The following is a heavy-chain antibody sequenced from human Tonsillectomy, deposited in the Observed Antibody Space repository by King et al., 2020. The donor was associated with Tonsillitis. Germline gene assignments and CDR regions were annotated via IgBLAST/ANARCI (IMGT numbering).Heavy chain of an antibody. D-gene: IGHD2-2*01. CDR1: GYTFSDYS. V-gene: IGHV1-3*01. Sequence: QVQLVQSGAEVKKPGASVKVSCKASGYTFSDYSMHWVRQAPGQGLEWMGWINAAIGDTKYSQKFQGRVTITTDTSASTASMELTSLTSEDTAVYYCARAPLVVPADMDYWGQGTPLTVSS. CDR2: INAAIGDT. CDR3: ARAPLVVPADMDY. J-gene: IGHJ4*02.